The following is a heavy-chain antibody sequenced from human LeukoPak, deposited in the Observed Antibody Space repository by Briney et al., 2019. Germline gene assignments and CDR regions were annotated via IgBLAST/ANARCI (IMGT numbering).Heavy chain of an antibody. CDR2: ISGSGGST. D-gene: IGHD6-6*01. J-gene: IGHJ4*02. CDR1: GFTFSSYA. CDR3: AVPSIAARLGDY. Sequence: GGSLRLSCAASGFTFSSYAMSWVRQAPGKGLEWVSAISGSGGSTYYADSVKGRFTISRDNPKNTLYLQMNSLRAEDTAVYYCAVPSIAARLGDYWGQGTLVTVSS. V-gene: IGHV3-23*01.